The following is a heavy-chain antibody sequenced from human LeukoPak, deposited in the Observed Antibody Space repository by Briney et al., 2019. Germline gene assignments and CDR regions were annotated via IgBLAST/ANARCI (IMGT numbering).Heavy chain of an antibody. J-gene: IGHJ6*03. V-gene: IGHV3-15*01. CDR1: GFTFSNAW. CDR3: TTDDVIVVVPAAIRNYYYYMDV. D-gene: IGHD2-2*01. Sequence: PGGSLRLSCAASGFTFSNAWMSWVRQAPGKGLEWVGRIKSKTDGGTTDYAAPVKGRFTISRDDSKNTLYLQMNSLKTEDTAVYYCTTDDVIVVVPAAIRNYYYYMDVWGKGTTVTASS. CDR2: IKSKTDGGTT.